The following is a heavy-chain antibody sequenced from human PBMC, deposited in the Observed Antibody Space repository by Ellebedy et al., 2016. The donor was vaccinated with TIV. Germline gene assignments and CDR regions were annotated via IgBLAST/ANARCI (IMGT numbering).Heavy chain of an antibody. J-gene: IGHJ4*02. V-gene: IGHV4-39*01. Sequence: SETLSLTCTVSGGSISSSSYYWGWIRQPPGKGLEWIGSIYYSGSTYYNPSLKSRVTISVDTSKNHFSLKLSSVTAADTAVYYCARPKGDRIQLWLPPLDYWGQGTLVTVSS. CDR3: ARPKGDRIQLWLPPLDY. CDR2: IYYSGST. D-gene: IGHD5-18*01. CDR1: GGSISSSSYY.